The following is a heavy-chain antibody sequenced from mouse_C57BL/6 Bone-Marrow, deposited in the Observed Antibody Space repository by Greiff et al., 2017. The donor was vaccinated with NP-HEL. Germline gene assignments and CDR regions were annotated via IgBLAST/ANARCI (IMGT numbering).Heavy chain of an antibody. V-gene: IGHV5-15*01. CDR1: GFTFSDYG. Sequence: EVKLMESGGGLVQPGGSLKLSCAASGFTFSDYGMAWVRQAPRKGPEWVAFISNLAYSIYYADTVTGRFTISRENAKNTLYLEMSSLRSEDTAMYYCGRRGDYRFAYWGQGTLVTVSA. CDR3: GRRGDYRFAY. J-gene: IGHJ3*01. CDR2: ISNLAYSI. D-gene: IGHD2-4*01.